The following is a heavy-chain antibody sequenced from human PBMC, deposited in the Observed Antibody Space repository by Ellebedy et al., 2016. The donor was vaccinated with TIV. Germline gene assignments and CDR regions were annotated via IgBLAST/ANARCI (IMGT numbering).Heavy chain of an antibody. Sequence: GGSLRLSCTASGFNFGDYAMSWFRQAPGKGLEWVGFIRSKAYGGTTEYAASVKGRFTISRDDSKNTLYLQMNSLKTEDTAVYYCTTDAYDYVWGSYRRGLGGGYWGQGTLVTASS. J-gene: IGHJ4*02. CDR2: IRSKAYGGTT. CDR1: GFNFGDYA. D-gene: IGHD3-16*02. V-gene: IGHV3-49*03. CDR3: TTDAYDYVWGSYRRGLGGGY.